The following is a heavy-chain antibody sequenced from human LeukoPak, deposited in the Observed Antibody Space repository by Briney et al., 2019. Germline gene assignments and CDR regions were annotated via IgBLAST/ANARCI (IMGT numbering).Heavy chain of an antibody. CDR1: GFTFSSYS. CDR2: ISSSSSYI. J-gene: IGHJ4*02. D-gene: IGHD4-17*01. Sequence: GGSLRLSCAASGFTFSSYSMNWVRQAPGKGLEWVSSISSSSSYIYYADSVKGRFTISRDNSKNTLYLQMNSLRAEDTAVYYCAKAYGDTLRYFDYWGQGTLVTVSS. V-gene: IGHV3-21*01. CDR3: AKAYGDTLRYFDY.